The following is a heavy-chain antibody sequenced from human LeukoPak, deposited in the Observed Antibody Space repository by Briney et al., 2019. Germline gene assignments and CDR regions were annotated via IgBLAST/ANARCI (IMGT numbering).Heavy chain of an antibody. Sequence: PSETLSLTCTASGYSISSGYYWGWIRQPPGKGLEWIGSIYHSGSTYYNPSLKSRVTISVDTSKNQFSLKLSSVTAADTAVYYCARAPSHSGYYWSYWGQGTLVTVSS. V-gene: IGHV4-38-2*02. CDR3: ARAPSHSGYYWSY. CDR1: GYSISSGYY. CDR2: IYHSGST. D-gene: IGHD3-3*01. J-gene: IGHJ4*02.